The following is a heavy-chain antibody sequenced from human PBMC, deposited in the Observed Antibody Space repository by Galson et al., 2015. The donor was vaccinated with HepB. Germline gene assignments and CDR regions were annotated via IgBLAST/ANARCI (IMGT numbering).Heavy chain of an antibody. Sequence: QSGAEVKKPGESLRISCKGSGYSFTNYWIHWVRQRPGKGLEWMGRIDPRDSDSNYNPSFQGHVTFSADKSITTVYLEWSSLDVSDTAMFYCARRDSSSRAYYFYGMDVWGQGTTVTVSS. CDR3: ARRDSSSRAYYFYGMDV. CDR2: IDPRDSDS. J-gene: IGHJ6*02. CDR1: GYSFTNYW. D-gene: IGHD6-6*01. V-gene: IGHV5-10-1*01.